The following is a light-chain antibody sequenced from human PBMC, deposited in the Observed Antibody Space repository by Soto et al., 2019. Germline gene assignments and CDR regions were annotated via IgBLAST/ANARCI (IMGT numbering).Light chain of an antibody. V-gene: IGLV2-8*01. CDR3: NSYAGSFNWV. J-gene: IGLJ2*01. CDR2: EVS. Sequence: QSALSQPPSASGSPGQSVTISCTGNSSDVGGYNYVSWYQQHPGKALKLIISEVSKLPSGFPDRFSDSKSGNPASLTVSGLQADDEADYYCNSYAGSFNWVFSGGTKLT. CDR1: SSDVGGYNY.